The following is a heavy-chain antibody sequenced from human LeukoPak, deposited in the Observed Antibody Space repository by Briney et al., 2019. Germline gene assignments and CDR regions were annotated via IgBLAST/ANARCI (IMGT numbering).Heavy chain of an antibody. V-gene: IGHV1-2*02. CDR1: GYTFTGYY. CDR2: NKPNSGDT. CDR3: ARYCTTATCSEGDVY. D-gene: IGHD2-2*01. Sequence: ASVKVSCTASGYTFTGYYIHWVRQAPGQGLEWMGWNKPNSGDTRYAQKFQGRVTMTRDTSISTVYMELSGLRSDDTAVYYCARYCTTATCSEGDVYWGQGTLVTVSS. J-gene: IGHJ4*02.